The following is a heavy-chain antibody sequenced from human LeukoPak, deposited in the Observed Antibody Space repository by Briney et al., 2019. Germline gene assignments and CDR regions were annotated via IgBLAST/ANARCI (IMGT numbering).Heavy chain of an antibody. Sequence: PSETLSLTCAVYGGSFSGYYWSWIRQPPGKGLEWIGEINHSGSTNYNPSLKSRVTISVDTSKNQFSLKLSSVTAADTAVYYCARGLAAAGNGGWFDPWGQGTLVTVSS. J-gene: IGHJ5*02. D-gene: IGHD6-13*01. CDR1: GGSFSGYY. CDR2: INHSGST. V-gene: IGHV4-34*01. CDR3: ARGLAAAGNGGWFDP.